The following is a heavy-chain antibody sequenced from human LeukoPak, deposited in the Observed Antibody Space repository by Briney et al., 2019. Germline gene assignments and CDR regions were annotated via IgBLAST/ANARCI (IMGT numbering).Heavy chain of an antibody. CDR2: IVVGSGNT. CDR3: AADLGPGNSGYSSPIDY. CDR1: GLTFTSSA. Sequence: GASVKVSCKASGLTFTSSAVQWVRQARGQRLEWIGWIVVGSGNTNYAQKFQERVTITRDMSTSTAYMELSSLRSEDTAVYYCAADLGPGNSGYSSPIDYWGQGALVTVSS. D-gene: IGHD3-22*01. J-gene: IGHJ4*02. V-gene: IGHV1-58*01.